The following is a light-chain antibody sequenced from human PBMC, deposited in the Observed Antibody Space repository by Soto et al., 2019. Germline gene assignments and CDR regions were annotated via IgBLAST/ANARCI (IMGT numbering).Light chain of an antibody. CDR3: QQYDNPFLT. V-gene: IGKV1-33*01. J-gene: IGKJ4*01. CDR1: QDISNY. CDR2: DAS. Sequence: DIQMTQSPSSLSASVGDRVTITCQASQDISNYLNWYQQKPGKAPKLLIYDASNLETGVPSRFSGSGSGTDVTSPISMLQPDDIAPHYCQQYDNPFLTFSGGTKVEIK.